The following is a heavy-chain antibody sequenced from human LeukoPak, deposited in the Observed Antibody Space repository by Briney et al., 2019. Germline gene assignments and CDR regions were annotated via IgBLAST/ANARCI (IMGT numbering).Heavy chain of an antibody. CDR3: GRDMSIRSPDAFDI. J-gene: IGHJ3*02. Sequence: ASVKVSCKASGYTFTSYGISWVRQAPGQGLEWMGWISAYNGNTNYAQKLQGRVTMTTDTSTSTAYMELRSLRSDDTAVYYCGRDMSIRSPDAFDIWGQGTMVTVSS. CDR2: ISAYNGNT. CDR1: GYTFTSYG. V-gene: IGHV1-18*01. D-gene: IGHD3-3*02.